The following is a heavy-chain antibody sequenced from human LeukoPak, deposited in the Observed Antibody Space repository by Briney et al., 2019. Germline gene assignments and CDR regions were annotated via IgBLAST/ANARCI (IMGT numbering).Heavy chain of an antibody. J-gene: IGHJ5*02. CDR3: ASRGVVAATPIDGDWFDP. D-gene: IGHD2-15*01. CDR1: GGTFSSYA. V-gene: IGHV1-69*04. CDR2: IIPILGIA. Sequence: VASVKVSCKASGGTFSSYAISWVRQAPGQGLEWMGRIIPILGIANYAQKFQGRVTITADKSTSTAYMELSSLRSEDTAVYYCASRGVVAATPIDGDWFDPWGQGTLVTVSS.